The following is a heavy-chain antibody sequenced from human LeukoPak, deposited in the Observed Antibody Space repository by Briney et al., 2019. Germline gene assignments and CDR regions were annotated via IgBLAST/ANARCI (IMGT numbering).Heavy chain of an antibody. Sequence: GGSLRLSCAASGFTFSSYAMSWVRQAPGKGLEWVSAISGSGGSTYYADSVKGRFTISRDNSKNTLYLQMNSLRAQDTAVYYCAKVSEWDYYDSSGYPDSQFDYWGQGTLVTVSS. CDR1: GFTFSSYA. J-gene: IGHJ4*02. CDR3: AKVSEWDYYDSSGYPDSQFDY. D-gene: IGHD3-22*01. CDR2: ISGSGGST. V-gene: IGHV3-23*01.